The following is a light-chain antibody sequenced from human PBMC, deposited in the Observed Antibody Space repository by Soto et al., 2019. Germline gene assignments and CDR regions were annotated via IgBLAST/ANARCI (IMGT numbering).Light chain of an antibody. J-gene: IGKJ1*01. CDR3: QQYFEWPPMT. CDR2: GAS. CDR1: QSVDTN. Sequence: EVVMTQSPVTLSVSPGDRATLSCRASQSVDTNVAWYQQKPGQAPRLLISGASTRAAGISDRFRGSGSGTEFTLTISSLRSEDSGIYYCQQYFEWPPMTFGQGTKVEI. V-gene: IGKV3-15*01.